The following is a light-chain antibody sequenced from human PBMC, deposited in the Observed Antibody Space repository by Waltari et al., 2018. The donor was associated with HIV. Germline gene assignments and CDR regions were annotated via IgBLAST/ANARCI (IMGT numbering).Light chain of an antibody. CDR1: QSVLSSSNNKNY. CDR2: WAS. CDR3: QEYYNTPSIT. J-gene: IGKJ5*01. V-gene: IGKV4-1*01. Sequence: DIVMTQSPDSLAVSLGQRATINCKSSQSVLSSSNNKNYLDWYQQRPGQPPKLLISWASARESGVSDRSSGSGSGTDFTLTINSLQAEDVAVYYCQEYYNTPSITFGQGTRLEIK.